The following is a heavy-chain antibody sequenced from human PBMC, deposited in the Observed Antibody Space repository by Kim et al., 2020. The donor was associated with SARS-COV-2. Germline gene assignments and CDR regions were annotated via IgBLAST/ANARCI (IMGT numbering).Heavy chain of an antibody. CDR2: ISSSGGSP. D-gene: IGHD1-26*01. CDR1: GFTFSSYA. J-gene: IGHJ4*02. Sequence: GGSLRLSCAASGFTFSSYAMTWVRQAPGKGLEWVSAISSSGGSPYYAHSVKGRFTISRDNSKNTVYLQMNSLRVEDTAVYYCAKVVQWDLGFPGDYWGQGTLVTVSS. CDR3: AKVVQWDLGFPGDY. V-gene: IGHV3-23*01.